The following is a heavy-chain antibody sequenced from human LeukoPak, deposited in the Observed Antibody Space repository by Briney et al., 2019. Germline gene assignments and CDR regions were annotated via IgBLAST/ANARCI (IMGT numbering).Heavy chain of an antibody. V-gene: IGHV3-53*05. CDR1: GFTVSNNY. J-gene: IGHJ6*03. CDR3: ARKFTTDNWTYYYYYMDV. D-gene: IGHD3-3*01. Sequence: PGGSLRLSCAASGFTVSNNYMRWVRQAPGKGLEWVSLIYSGGSTYYADSVKGRFIISRDNSKNTLYLQMNSLRSDDTAVYYCARKFTTDNWTYYYYYMDVWGKGTTVTVSS. CDR2: IYSGGST.